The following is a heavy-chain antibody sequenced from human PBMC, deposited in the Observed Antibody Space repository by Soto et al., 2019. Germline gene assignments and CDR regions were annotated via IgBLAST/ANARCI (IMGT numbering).Heavy chain of an antibody. CDR2: IIPIFGTA. V-gene: IGHV1-69*13. CDR3: ARVILKDGYNPVVRAVYGMDV. CDR1: GGTFSSYA. Sequence: ASVKVSCKASGGTFSSYAISWVRQAPGQGLEWMGGIIPIFGTANYAQKFQGRVTITADESTSTAYMELSSLRSEDTAVYYCARVILKDGYNPVVRAVYGMDVWGQGTTVTVSS. J-gene: IGHJ6*02. D-gene: IGHD3-10*01.